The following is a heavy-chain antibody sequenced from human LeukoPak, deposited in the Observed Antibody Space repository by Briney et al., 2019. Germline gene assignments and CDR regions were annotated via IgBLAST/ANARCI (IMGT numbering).Heavy chain of an antibody. V-gene: IGHV6-1*01. CDR1: GDSVSSNSAT. CDR3: TRALGVVFDF. D-gene: IGHD2-8*01. CDR2: TYYRPKWSN. Sequence: SQTLSLTCAISGDSVSSNSATWNWIRQSPSRGLEWLGRTYYRPKWSNDYAVSVQSRITINPDTSKNQFSLQLNSVTPDDTAMYYCTRALGVVFDFWGQGTLVTVSS. J-gene: IGHJ4*02.